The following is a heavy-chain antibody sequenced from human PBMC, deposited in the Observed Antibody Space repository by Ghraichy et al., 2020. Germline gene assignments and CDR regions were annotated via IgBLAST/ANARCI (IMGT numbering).Heavy chain of an antibody. D-gene: IGHD3-22*01. Sequence: SETLSLTCTVSGGSISSGGYYWSWIRQHPGKGLEWFGYIYYSGSTYYNPSLKSRVTISVDTSKNQFSLKLSSVTAADTAVYYCARDRPQDYYDSSGYYYVGGYYFDYWGQGTLVTVSS. CDR2: IYYSGST. J-gene: IGHJ4*02. CDR1: GGSISSGGYY. CDR3: ARDRPQDYYDSSGYYYVGGYYFDY. V-gene: IGHV4-31*03.